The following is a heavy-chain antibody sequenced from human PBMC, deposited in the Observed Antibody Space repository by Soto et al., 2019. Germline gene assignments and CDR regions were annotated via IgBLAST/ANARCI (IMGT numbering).Heavy chain of an antibody. V-gene: IGHV1-18*01. CDR1: GYTFTSYG. CDR2: ISAYNGNT. J-gene: IGHJ3*02. Sequence: ASVKVSCKASGYTFTSYGISWVRQAPGQGLEWMGWISAYNGNTNYAQKLQGRVTMTTDTSTSTAYMELRSLRSDDTAVYYCARGMDYYDSSTVAFDIWGQGTMVTVSS. D-gene: IGHD3-22*01. CDR3: ARGMDYYDSSTVAFDI.